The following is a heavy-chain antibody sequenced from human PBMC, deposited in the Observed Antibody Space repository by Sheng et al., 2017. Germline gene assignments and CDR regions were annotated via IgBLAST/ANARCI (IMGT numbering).Heavy chain of an antibody. CDR3: ARVWSAATGGWFDP. V-gene: IGHV4-38-2*02. Sequence: QVQLQESGPGLVKPSETLSLTCSVSGYSISSGYYWGWIRQPPGKGLEWIGSIYHSGNTFYSPSLKSRVTVSVDTSKNQFSLKLSSVTAADTAVYYCARVWSAATGGWFDPWGQGTLGHRLL. D-gene: IGHD6-13*01. CDR2: IYHSGNT. CDR1: GYSISSGYY. J-gene: IGHJ5*02.